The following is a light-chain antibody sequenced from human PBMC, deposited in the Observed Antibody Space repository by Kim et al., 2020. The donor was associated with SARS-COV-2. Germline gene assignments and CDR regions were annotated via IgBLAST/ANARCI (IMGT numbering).Light chain of an antibody. CDR3: QAWDSSTEV. CDR1: KLGHKY. Sequence: VSPGQTASSTCSGDKLGHKYASWYQQKTGQSSVLVIYQDAKRPSGIPERFSGSNSGNTATLTISGTQAMDEADYYCQAWDSSTEVFGGGTQMTVL. CDR2: QDA. J-gene: IGLJ2*01. V-gene: IGLV3-1*01.